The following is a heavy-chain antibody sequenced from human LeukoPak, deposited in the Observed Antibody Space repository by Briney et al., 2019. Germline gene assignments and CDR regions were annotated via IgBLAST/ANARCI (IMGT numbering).Heavy chain of an antibody. V-gene: IGHV3-21*01. CDR3: ARDRSPGNFDY. CDR1: GFTFSSYT. Sequence: PGGSLRLSCAASGFTFSSYTMNWVRQAPGKGLEWVSSISSSSTYISYADSVKGRFTISRDNAKNSLYLQMNSLRAEDTAVYYCARDRSPGNFDYWGQGTLVTVSS. CDR2: ISSSSTYI. D-gene: IGHD3-10*01. J-gene: IGHJ4*02.